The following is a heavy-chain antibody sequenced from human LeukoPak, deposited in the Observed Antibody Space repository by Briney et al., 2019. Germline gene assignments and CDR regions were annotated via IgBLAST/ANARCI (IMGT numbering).Heavy chain of an antibody. CDR3: ARTNYYDSSGYYYLDY. Sequence: SETLSLTCTVSGGSISSSSYYWGWIRQPPGTGLEWIGSIYYSGSTYYNPSLKSRVTISVDTSKNQFSLKLSSVTAADTAVYYCARTNYYDSSGYYYLDYWGQGTLVTVSS. CDR2: IYYSGST. J-gene: IGHJ4*02. D-gene: IGHD3-22*01. V-gene: IGHV4-39*01. CDR1: GGSISSSSYY.